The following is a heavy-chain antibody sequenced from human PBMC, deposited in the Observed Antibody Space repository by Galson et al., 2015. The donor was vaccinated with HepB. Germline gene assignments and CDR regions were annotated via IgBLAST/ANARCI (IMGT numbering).Heavy chain of an antibody. D-gene: IGHD3-22*01. J-gene: IGHJ3*02. Sequence: SLRLSCAASGFTFSSYAMSWVRQAPGKGLEWVSAISGSGGSTYYADSVKGRFTISRDNPKNTLYLQMNSLRAEDTAVYYCAKVPLPPYYDSSGYYYRRGHDAFDIWGQGTMVTVSS. CDR3: AKVPLPPYYDSSGYYYRRGHDAFDI. CDR1: GFTFSSYA. CDR2: ISGSGGST. V-gene: IGHV3-23*01.